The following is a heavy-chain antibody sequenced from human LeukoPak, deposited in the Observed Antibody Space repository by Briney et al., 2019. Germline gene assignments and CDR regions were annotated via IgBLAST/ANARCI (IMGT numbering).Heavy chain of an antibody. J-gene: IGHJ6*04. D-gene: IGHD3-10*01. V-gene: IGHV4-30-2*01. Sequence: SETLSLTCAVSGGSISSGVYSWSWIRQPPGKGLEWIGYIYHSGSTYYNPSLKSRVTISVDRSKNQFSLKLSSVTAADTAVYYCARELKVRGVNGYYYYYGMDVWGKGTTVTVSS. CDR2: IYHSGST. CDR3: ARELKVRGVNGYYYYYGMDV. CDR1: GGSISSGVYS.